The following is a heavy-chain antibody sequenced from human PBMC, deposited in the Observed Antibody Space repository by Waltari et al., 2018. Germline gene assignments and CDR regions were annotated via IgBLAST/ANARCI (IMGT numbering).Heavy chain of an antibody. CDR1: GYTFTSYD. J-gene: IGHJ4*02. CDR2: VNPNSGNT. CDR3: ARGGDLSGWYEGDY. Sequence: QVQLVQSGAEVKKPGASVKVSCKASGYTFTSYDINWVRQATGPGLAWMGWVNPNSGNTGYAQKFQGRVTMTRNTSISTAYMELSSLRSEDTAVYYCARGGDLSGWYEGDYWGQGTLVTVSS. D-gene: IGHD6-19*01. V-gene: IGHV1-8*01.